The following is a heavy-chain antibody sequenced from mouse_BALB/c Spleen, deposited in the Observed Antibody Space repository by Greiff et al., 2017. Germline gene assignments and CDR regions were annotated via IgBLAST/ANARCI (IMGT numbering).Heavy chain of an antibody. V-gene: IGHV14-1*02. D-gene: IGHD2-1*01. CDR1: GFNIKDYY. CDR2: IDPENGNT. CDR3: ARGGNSLAY. J-gene: IGHJ3*01. Sequence: EVQLHQSGAELVRPGALVKLSCKASGFNIKDYYMHWVKQRPEQGLEWIGWIDPENGNTIYDPKFQGKASITADTSSNTAYLQLSSLTSEDTAVYYCARGGNSLAYWGQGTLVTVSA.